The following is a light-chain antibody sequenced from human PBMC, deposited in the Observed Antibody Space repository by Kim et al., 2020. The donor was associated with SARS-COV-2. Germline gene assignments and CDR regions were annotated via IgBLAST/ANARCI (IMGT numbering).Light chain of an antibody. CDR3: QQFNSYPPLT. CDR2: DAS. J-gene: IGKJ4*01. V-gene: IGKV1-13*02. CDR1: QGISSA. Sequence: ASVGDRVTITCRASQGISSALAWYQQKPGKAPKLLIYDASSLESGVPSRFSGSGSRTDFTLTISSLQPEDFATYYCQQFNSYPPLTFGGGTKLEI.